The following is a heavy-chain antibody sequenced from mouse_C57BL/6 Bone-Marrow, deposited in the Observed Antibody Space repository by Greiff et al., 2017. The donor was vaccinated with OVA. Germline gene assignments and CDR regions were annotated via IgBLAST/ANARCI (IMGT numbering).Heavy chain of an antibody. Sequence: QVQLQQPGAELVRPGTSVKLSCKASGYTFTSYWMHWVKQRPGQGLEWIGVIDPSDSYPNYNQKFKGKATLTVDTTSSTAYMQLSSLTSEDSAVYYCARMDYGSSFDYWGQGTTLTVSS. V-gene: IGHV1-59*01. J-gene: IGHJ2*01. CDR1: GYTFTSYW. CDR2: IDPSDSYP. CDR3: ARMDYGSSFDY. D-gene: IGHD1-1*01.